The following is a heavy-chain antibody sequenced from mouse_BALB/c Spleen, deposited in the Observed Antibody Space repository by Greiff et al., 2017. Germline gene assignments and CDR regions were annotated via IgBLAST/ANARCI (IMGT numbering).Heavy chain of an antibody. J-gene: IGHJ4*01. D-gene: IGHD1-1*01. CDR2: IWAGGST. V-gene: IGHV2-9*02. CDR1: GFSLTSYG. CDR3: ARDYYYGSSYAMDY. Sequence: VQLQESGPGLVAPSQSLSITCTVSGFSLTSYGVHWVRQPPGKGLEWLGVIWAGGSTNYNSALTSRLSISKDNSKSQVFLKMNSLQTDDTAMYYCARDYYYGSSYAMDYWGQGTSVTVSS.